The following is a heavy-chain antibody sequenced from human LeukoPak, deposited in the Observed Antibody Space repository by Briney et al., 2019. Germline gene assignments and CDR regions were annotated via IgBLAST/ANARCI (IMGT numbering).Heavy chain of an antibody. CDR3: ARQVSYYYYYMDV. CDR2: IYPGDSDT. J-gene: IGHJ6*03. Sequence: GESLKISCKGSGYSFTSYWIGWVRQMPGKGLEWMRIIYPGDSDTRYSPSFQGQVTISADKSISTAYLQWSSLKASDTAMYYCARQVSYYYYYMDVWGKGTTVTVYS. V-gene: IGHV5-51*01. CDR1: GYSFTSYW.